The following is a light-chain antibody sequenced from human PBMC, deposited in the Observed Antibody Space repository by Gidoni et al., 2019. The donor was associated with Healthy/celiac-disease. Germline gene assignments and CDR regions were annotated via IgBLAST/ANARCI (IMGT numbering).Light chain of an antibody. V-gene: IGKV1-5*03. CDR1: QSISSW. J-gene: IGKJ1*01. CDR3: QQYNSYSRT. Sequence: DIQMTQSPSTLSASVGDRVTITCRARQSISSWLAWYQQKPGKAPKLLIYKASSLESGVPSRFSGIGSGTEFTLTISSLQPDDFATYYCQQYNSYSRTFGQGTKVEIK. CDR2: KAS.